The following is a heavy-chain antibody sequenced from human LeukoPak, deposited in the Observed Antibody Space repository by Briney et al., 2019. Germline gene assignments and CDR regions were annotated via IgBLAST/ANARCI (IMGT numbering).Heavy chain of an antibody. V-gene: IGHV4-59*01. Sequence: PSETLSLTCTVSGGSISSYYWSWIRQPPGKGLEWIGYIYYSGSTNYNPSLKSRVTISVDTSKNQFSLKLSSVTAADTAVYYCARDLRAGLDYWGQEPWSPSPQ. CDR1: GGSISSYY. D-gene: IGHD3-3*01. CDR3: ARDLRAGLDY. J-gene: IGHJ4*01. CDR2: IYYSGST.